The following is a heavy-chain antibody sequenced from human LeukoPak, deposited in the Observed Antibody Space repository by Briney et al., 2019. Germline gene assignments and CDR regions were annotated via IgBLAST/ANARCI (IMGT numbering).Heavy chain of an antibody. V-gene: IGHV3-53*01. Sequence: PGGSLRLSCAASEFTVSSNYMSWVRQAPGKGLEWVSVIYSGGSTYYADSVKGRFTISRDNSKNTLYLQMNSLRAEDTAVYYCAKMPVSYSSGWSTFDYWGQRNLVTVSS. CDR1: EFTVSSNY. D-gene: IGHD6-19*01. CDR3: AKMPVSYSSGWSTFDY. J-gene: IGHJ4*02. CDR2: IYSGGST.